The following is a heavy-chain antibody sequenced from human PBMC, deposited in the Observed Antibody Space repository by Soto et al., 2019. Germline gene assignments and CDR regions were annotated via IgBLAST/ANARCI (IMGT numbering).Heavy chain of an antibody. Sequence: SETLSLTCTVSGGSISSYYWSWIRQPPGKGLEWIGYIYYSGSTNYYPSLKSRVTISVDTSKNQFSLKLSSVTAADTAVYYCARDGRYYGSGSYGSYYYYYKDVWGKGTTVTVSS. CDR3: ARDGRYYGSGSYGSYYYYYKDV. CDR1: GGSISSYY. V-gene: IGHV4-59*01. CDR2: IYYSGST. J-gene: IGHJ6*03. D-gene: IGHD3-10*01.